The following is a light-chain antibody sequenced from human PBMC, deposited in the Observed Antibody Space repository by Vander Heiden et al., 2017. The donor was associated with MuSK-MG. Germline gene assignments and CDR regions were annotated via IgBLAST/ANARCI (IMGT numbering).Light chain of an antibody. CDR1: RSHLGRKT. CDR2: RYN. Sequence: QSVLTQPPSASGTAGQRVTSPWSGSRSHLGRKTVTWYQPLTGTAPKLLIYRYNQRPSGVPDRFSGSKSGTSASLAISGLQSEDDADYYCAAWDDSLNGVVFGGGTKLTVL. J-gene: IGLJ2*01. CDR3: AAWDDSLNGVV. V-gene: IGLV1-44*01.